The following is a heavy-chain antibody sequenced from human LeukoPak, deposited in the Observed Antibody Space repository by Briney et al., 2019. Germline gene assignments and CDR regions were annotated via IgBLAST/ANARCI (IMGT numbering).Heavy chain of an antibody. Sequence: GGSLRLSCAASGFTFRNYDISWVRQAPGKGLEWVSAISASGGSTYYADSVKGRFTISRDNSKNTVYLQMNSLTVEDTAVYYCAKRAEEAVAFFYFDYWGQGTLVTVSS. V-gene: IGHV3-23*01. D-gene: IGHD6-19*01. J-gene: IGHJ4*02. CDR3: AKRAEEAVAFFYFDY. CDR1: GFTFRNYD. CDR2: ISASGGST.